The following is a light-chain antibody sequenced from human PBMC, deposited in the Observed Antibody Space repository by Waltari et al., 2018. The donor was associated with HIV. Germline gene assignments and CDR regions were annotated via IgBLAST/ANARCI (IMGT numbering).Light chain of an antibody. CDR3: QAWDSSSAVV. V-gene: IGLV2-14*03. CDR2: DVS. Sequence: QSALTQPASVSGSPGQSITFSCTGTSSDVGGYNYVSWYQQHPGKAPNLMIYDVSNRPSGVSNRFAGSKAGNTASLTISGLQAVDEADYYCQAWDSSSAVVFGGGTKLTVL. J-gene: IGLJ2*01. CDR1: SSDVGGYNY.